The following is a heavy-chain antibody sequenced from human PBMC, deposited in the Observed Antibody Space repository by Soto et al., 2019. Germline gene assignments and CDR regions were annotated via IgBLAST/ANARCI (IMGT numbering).Heavy chain of an antibody. CDR1: GGAFSDYY. CDR2: INHSGSA. D-gene: IGHD3-10*01. J-gene: IGHJ6*03. V-gene: IGHV4-34*01. Sequence: QVQLQQWGAGLVKPAETLSLTCAVHGGAFSDYYWTWIRQSTGKGLEWIGEINHSGSANHNPSLKGRVDISVDTSNNQFSLRLHSVTAADTAVYFCAALRAFYYYIDGWGKGTTVTVSS. CDR3: AALRAFYYYIDG.